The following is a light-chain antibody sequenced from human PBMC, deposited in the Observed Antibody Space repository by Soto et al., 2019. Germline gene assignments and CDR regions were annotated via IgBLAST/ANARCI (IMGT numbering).Light chain of an antibody. CDR2: AAS. J-gene: IGKJ2*01. CDR3: QQTNSFPYT. Sequence: DIHMTQSPSSVSASVGDRVTTTCRASQGISTWLAWYQQKPGHAPELLIYAASSLQSGVPSRFSGSGSGTDFTLTISRLQPEDFATYFCQQTNSFPYTFGQGTKLEIK. V-gene: IGKV1-12*01. CDR1: QGISTW.